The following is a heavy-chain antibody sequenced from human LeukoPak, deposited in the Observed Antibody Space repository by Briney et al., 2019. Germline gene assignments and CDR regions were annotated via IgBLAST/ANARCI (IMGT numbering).Heavy chain of an antibody. CDR2: IYYSGST. Sequence: SETLSLTCTVSGGSISSSSYYWGWIRQPPGKGLEWIGSIYYSGSTYYNPSLKSRVTISVDTSENQFSLKLSSVTAADTAVYYCARKLGLRRYFDYWGQGTLVTVSS. V-gene: IGHV4-39*07. J-gene: IGHJ4*02. CDR3: ARKLGLRRYFDY. CDR1: GGSISSSSYY. D-gene: IGHD4-17*01.